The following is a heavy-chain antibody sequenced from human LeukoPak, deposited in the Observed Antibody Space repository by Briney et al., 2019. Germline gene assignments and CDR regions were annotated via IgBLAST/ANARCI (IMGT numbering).Heavy chain of an antibody. CDR1: GGTFSSYA. CDR2: IIPIFGTA. Sequence: SVNVSCKASGGTFSSYAISWVRQAPGQGLEWMGGIIPIFGTANYAQKFQGRVTITADESTSTAYMELSSLRSEDTAVYYCARLGSYYDSSGYPHEWGQGTLVTVSS. CDR3: ARLGSYYDSSGYPHE. V-gene: IGHV1-69*13. J-gene: IGHJ4*02. D-gene: IGHD3-22*01.